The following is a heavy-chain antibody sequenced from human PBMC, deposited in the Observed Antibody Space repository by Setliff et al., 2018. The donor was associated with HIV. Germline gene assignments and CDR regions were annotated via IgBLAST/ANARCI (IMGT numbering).Heavy chain of an antibody. CDR3: AKRGYVSAWYDEPVQFYQHMGV. CDR1: GFTFSTNA. V-gene: IGHV3-23*01. CDR2: ISAGGGST. D-gene: IGHD6-19*01. Sequence: GGSLRLSCAASGFTFSTNAMNWVRQAPGKGLEWVSGISAGGGSTYYADSVKGRFTISRDNSKNTLYMQMNNLRAEDTAVYYCAKRGYVSAWYDEPVQFYQHMGVWGKGTTVTVSS. J-gene: IGHJ6*03.